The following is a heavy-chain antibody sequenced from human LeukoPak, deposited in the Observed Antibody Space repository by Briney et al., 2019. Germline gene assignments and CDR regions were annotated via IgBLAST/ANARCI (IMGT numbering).Heavy chain of an antibody. CDR2: IFYRGNT. D-gene: IGHD2-2*01. V-gene: IGHV4-59*01. Sequence: PSETLSLTCTVSGGSISSYYWSWIRQPPGKGLEWIGYIFYRGNTNYNPSLKSRVTMSVDTSKNQFSLTLISVTAADTAVYYCVRGYCSSASCPFDFWGQGILVTASS. CDR3: VRGYCSSASCPFDF. CDR1: GGSISSYY. J-gene: IGHJ4*02.